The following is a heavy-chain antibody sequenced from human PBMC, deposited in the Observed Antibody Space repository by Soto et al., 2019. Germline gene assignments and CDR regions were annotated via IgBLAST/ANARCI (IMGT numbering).Heavy chain of an antibody. V-gene: IGHV1-69*02. CDR2: IIPILGIV. D-gene: IGHD2-2*01. J-gene: IGHJ6*02. CDR1: GGTFSSYT. CDR3: AREVPAAFYYYYGMDV. Sequence: QVQLVQSGAEVKKPGSSVKVSCKASGGTFSSYTISWVRQAPGQGLEWMGRIIPILGIVNYAQKFQGRVTITADKSTSTAYMELSSLRSEDTAVYYCAREVPAAFYYYYGMDVWGQGTTVTVSS.